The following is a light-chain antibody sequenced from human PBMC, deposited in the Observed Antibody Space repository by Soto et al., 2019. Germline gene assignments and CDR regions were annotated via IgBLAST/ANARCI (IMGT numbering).Light chain of an antibody. V-gene: IGKV3-20*01. J-gene: IGKJ1*01. CDR3: QQYNNWPRT. CDR2: GAS. Sequence: EIVLTQSPGTLSLSPGERATLSCRASQSVSSSYLAWYQQKPGQAPRPLIYGASSRAIGIPDRFSGSGSGTEFTLTISSLQSEDFAVYYCQQYNNWPRTFGQGTKVEIK. CDR1: QSVSSSY.